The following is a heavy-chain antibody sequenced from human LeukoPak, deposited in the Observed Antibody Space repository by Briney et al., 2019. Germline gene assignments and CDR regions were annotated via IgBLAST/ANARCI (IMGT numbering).Heavy chain of an antibody. CDR3: ARAVAGGTDFDY. CDR1: GFTVRSNY. V-gene: IGHV3-66*01. CDR2: IYSGGST. Sequence: GGSLRLSCAASGFTVRSNYMSRVRQAPGKGLEWVSVIYSGGSTYYADSVKGRFTISRDNSKNTLYLQMNSLRAEDTAVYYCARAVAGGTDFDYWGQGTLVTVSS. D-gene: IGHD6-19*01. J-gene: IGHJ4*02.